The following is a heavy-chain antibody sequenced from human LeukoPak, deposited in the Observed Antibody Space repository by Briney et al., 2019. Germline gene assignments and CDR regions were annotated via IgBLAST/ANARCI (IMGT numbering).Heavy chain of an antibody. Sequence: SGGSLGLSCAASGFTFSGYWRHWVRQAPGKGLVWVSRINSDGSSTSYADSVKGRFTISRDNSKNTLYLQMNSLRAEDTAVYYCAKDLAGSGSYSSDYWGQGTLVTVSS. V-gene: IGHV3-74*01. J-gene: IGHJ4*02. CDR3: AKDLAGSGSYSSDY. D-gene: IGHD1-26*01. CDR2: INSDGSST. CDR1: GFTFSGYW.